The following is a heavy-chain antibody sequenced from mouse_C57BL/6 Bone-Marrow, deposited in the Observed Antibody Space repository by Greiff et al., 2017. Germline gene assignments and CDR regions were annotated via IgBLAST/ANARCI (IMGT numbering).Heavy chain of an antibody. CDR3: ARGVNWEDYAMDY. CDR2: INYDGSST. J-gene: IGHJ4*01. V-gene: IGHV5-16*01. D-gene: IGHD4-1*01. Sequence: EVHLVESEGGLVQPGSSMKLSCTASGFTFSDYYMAWVRQVPEKGLEWVANINYDGSSTYYLDSLKSRFIISRDNAKNILYLQMSSLKSEDTATYYCARGVNWEDYAMDYWGQGTSVTVSS. CDR1: GFTFSDYY.